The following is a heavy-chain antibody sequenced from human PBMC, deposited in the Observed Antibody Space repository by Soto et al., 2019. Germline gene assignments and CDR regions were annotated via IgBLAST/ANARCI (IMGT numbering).Heavy chain of an antibody. J-gene: IGHJ6*02. CDR3: AREAQQLDPGYYGMDV. D-gene: IGHD6-13*01. V-gene: IGHV3-30-3*01. CDR2: ISYDGSNK. CDR1: GFTFSSYA. Sequence: PGGSLRLSCAASGFTFSSYAMHWVRQAPGKGLEWVAVISYDGSNKYYADSVKGRFTISRDNSKNTLYLQMNSLRAEDTAVYYCAREAQQLDPGYYGMDVWGQGTTVTGSS.